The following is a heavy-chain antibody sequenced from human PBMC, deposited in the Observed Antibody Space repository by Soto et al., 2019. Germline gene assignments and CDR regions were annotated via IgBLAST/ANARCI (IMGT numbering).Heavy chain of an antibody. J-gene: IGHJ6*02. V-gene: IGHV1-18*01. Sequence: ASVKVSCKASGYTFGNYGLSWVPQAPGQGLEWMGWLSAYPGNTDYAQKFQGGVTVTTDTSTSTAYMELRSLRSVDTAVYYCARFNPGYCSAGDCYEYYYYGMDVWG. CDR2: LSAYPGNT. CDR1: GYTFGNYG. D-gene: IGHD2-15*01. CDR3: ARFNPGYCSAGDCYEYYYYGMDV.